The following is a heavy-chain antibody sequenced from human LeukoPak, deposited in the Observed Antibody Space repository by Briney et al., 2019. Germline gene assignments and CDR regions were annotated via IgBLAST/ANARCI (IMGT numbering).Heavy chain of an antibody. V-gene: IGHV3-74*01. Sequence: PGGSLRLSCAASGFIFSSSWMHWVRQAPGKGLVWVSGISNEGSSTRYADSVKGRITISRDNAKNSLYLQMNSLRAEDTAVYYCASSDYWGQGTLVTVSS. CDR2: ISNEGSST. CDR1: GFIFSSSW. CDR3: ASSDY. J-gene: IGHJ4*02.